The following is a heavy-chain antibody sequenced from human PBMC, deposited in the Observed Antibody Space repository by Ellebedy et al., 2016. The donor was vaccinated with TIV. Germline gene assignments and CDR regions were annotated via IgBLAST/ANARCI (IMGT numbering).Heavy chain of an antibody. CDR3: GRGRGDFSTGSVYYFDY. CDR2: MNPNSGNT. CDR1: GYTFTDFD. D-gene: IGHD3-10*01. V-gene: IGHV1-8*01. J-gene: IGHJ4*02. Sequence: AASVKVSCKASGYTFTDFDINWVRQATGQGLEWVGWMNPNSGNTGSAQKFQGRVTMTRDSSISTAYMELSSLRSEDTAVYYCGRGRGDFSTGSVYYFDYWGQGSLVTVSS.